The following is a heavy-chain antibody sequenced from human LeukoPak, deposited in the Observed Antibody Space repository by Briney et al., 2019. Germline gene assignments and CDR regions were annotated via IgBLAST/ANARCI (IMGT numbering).Heavy chain of an antibody. D-gene: IGHD2-15*01. J-gene: IGHJ4*02. V-gene: IGHV3-23*01. CDR2: ISGSGGST. Sequence: GGSLRLSCAASGFTFDDYGMSWVRQAPGKGLEWVSAISGSGGSTYYADSVKGRFTISRDNSKNTLYLQMNSLRAEDTAVYYCAKDQVVVVAATFGYWGQGTLVTVSS. CDR1: GFTFDDYG. CDR3: AKDQVVVVAATFGY.